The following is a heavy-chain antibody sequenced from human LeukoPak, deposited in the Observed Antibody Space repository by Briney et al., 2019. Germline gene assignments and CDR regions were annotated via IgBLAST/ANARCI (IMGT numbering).Heavy chain of an antibody. CDR3: ARGLVEMATIGSYYFDY. D-gene: IGHD5-24*01. CDR2: IYYSGST. CDR1: GGSITNSGCY. J-gene: IGHJ4*02. V-gene: IGHV4-39*07. Sequence: SETLSLTCTVSGGSITNSGCYWGWIRQPPGKGLEWIGSIYYSGSTYYNPSLKSRVTISVDTSKNQFSLKLSSVTAADTAVYYCARGLVEMATIGSYYFDYWGQGTLVTVSS.